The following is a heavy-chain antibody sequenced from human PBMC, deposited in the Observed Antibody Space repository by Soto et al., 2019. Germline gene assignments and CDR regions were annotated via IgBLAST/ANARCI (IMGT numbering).Heavy chain of an antibody. D-gene: IGHD1-26*01. V-gene: IGHV4-30-2*01. CDR1: GDTISTGGYS. CDR3: ARGPSGSYVRHFDY. J-gene: IGHJ4*02. CDR2: TFHSVIP. Sequence: PSETLSLTCGVSGDTISTGGYSWAWIRQPPGKALEWIGQTFHSVIPYYIPSLKSRVIISVDRSKNQFSLKVSSVTAADTAVYYCARGPSGSYVRHFDYWGQGTLVTRLL.